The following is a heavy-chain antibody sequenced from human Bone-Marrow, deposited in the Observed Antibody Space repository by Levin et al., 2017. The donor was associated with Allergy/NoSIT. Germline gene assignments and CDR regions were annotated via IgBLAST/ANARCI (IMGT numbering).Heavy chain of an antibody. CDR1: GFTFSNFA. CDR2: ISGSGGST. J-gene: IGHJ4*02. V-gene: IGHV3-23*01. D-gene: IGHD6-13*01. CDR3: AKAEVSSSWYSLMDY. Sequence: GGSLRLSCAASGFTFSNFAMRWVRQAPGKGLEWVSGISGSGGSTYYADSVKGRFTVSRDNSKNTLYLQMNSLTGADTAVYYCAKAEVSSSWYSLMDYWGQGTLVSVSS.